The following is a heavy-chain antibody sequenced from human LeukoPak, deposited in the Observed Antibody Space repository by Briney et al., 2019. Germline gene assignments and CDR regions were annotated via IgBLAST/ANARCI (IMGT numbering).Heavy chain of an antibody. Sequence: GGSLRLSCAASGFTFDDYDMSWVRQAPGKGLEWVSGINWNGGSTGYADSVKGRFTISRDNAKNSLYLQMNSLRAEDMALYYCAKGGIAVAGTWFDPWGQGTLVTVSS. D-gene: IGHD6-19*01. CDR2: INWNGGST. V-gene: IGHV3-20*04. J-gene: IGHJ5*02. CDR1: GFTFDDYD. CDR3: AKGGIAVAGTWFDP.